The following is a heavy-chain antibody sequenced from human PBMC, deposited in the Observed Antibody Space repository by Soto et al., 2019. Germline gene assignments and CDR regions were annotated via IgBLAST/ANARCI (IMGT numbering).Heavy chain of an antibody. V-gene: IGHV4-61*01. J-gene: IGHJ6*02. CDR2: IYYSGST. CDR1: GGSVSSGSYY. CDR3: ARGLYGMDV. Sequence: ETLSLTCTVSGGSVSSGSYYWSWIRQPPGKGLEWIGYIYYSGSTNYNPSLKSRVTISVDTSKNQFSLKLSSVTAADTAVYYCARGLYGMDVWGQGTTVTVSS.